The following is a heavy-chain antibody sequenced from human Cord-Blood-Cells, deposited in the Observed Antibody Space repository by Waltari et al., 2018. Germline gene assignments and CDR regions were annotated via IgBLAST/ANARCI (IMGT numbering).Heavy chain of an antibody. CDR3: ARDSVELGIPHDAFDI. CDR1: GYTFTGYY. J-gene: IGHJ3*02. Sequence: QVQLVQSGAEVKKPGASVKVSCKASGYTFTGYYLHWVRQAPGQGLEWMGWINPNSGGTNYAQKFQGRVTMTRDTSISTAYMELSRLRSDDTAVYYCARDSVELGIPHDAFDIWGQGTMVTVSS. D-gene: IGHD7-27*01. CDR2: INPNSGGT. V-gene: IGHV1-2*02.